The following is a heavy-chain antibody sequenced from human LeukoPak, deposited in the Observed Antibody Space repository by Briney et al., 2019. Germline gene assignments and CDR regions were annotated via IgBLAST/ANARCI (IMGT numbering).Heavy chain of an antibody. V-gene: IGHV1-2*02. CDR2: INPNSGGT. J-gene: IGHJ4*02. CDR3: ARVGIYSSGWYDFDY. Sequence: ASVKVSCKASGYTFTGYYMHWVRQAPGQGLEWMGWINPNSGGTNYAQKFQGRVTMTRDTSISTAYMELSRPRSDDTAVYYCARVGIYSSGWYDFDYWGQGTLVTVSS. D-gene: IGHD6-19*01. CDR1: GYTFTGYY.